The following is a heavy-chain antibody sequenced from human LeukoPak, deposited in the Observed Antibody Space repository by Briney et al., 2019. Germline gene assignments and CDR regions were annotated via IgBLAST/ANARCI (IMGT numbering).Heavy chain of an antibody. J-gene: IGHJ4*02. D-gene: IGHD2-15*01. V-gene: IGHV3-66*01. CDR3: ARDSCSGGSCYSGMDY. Sequence: PGGSLRLSCAASGFPVSSNYMSWVRQAPGEGLEWVSVIYSGGSTYYADSVKGRFTISRDNSKNTLYLQMNSLRAEDTAVYYCARDSCSGGSCYSGMDYWGQGTLVTVSS. CDR2: IYSGGST. CDR1: GFPVSSNY.